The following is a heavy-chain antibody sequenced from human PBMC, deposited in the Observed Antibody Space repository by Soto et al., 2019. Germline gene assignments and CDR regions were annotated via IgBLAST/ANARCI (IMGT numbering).Heavy chain of an antibody. CDR2: ISSSGKTI. V-gene: IGHV3-48*03. J-gene: IGHJ4*02. Sequence: GGSLRLSCAASGFTFTNYEMNWVRQAPGKGLEWISYISSSGKTISYADSVKGRFTISRDNAKNSLYLQMNSLGAEDTAVYYCARDPEKYSGSDLGIDYWGQGTLVTVPQ. D-gene: IGHD5-12*01. CDR1: GFTFTNYE. CDR3: ARDPEKYSGSDLGIDY.